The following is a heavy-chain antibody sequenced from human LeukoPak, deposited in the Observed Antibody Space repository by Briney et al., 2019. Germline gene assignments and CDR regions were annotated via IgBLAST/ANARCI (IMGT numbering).Heavy chain of an antibody. CDR3: RAAADLNDY. J-gene: IGHJ4*02. CDR1: GFTFSGSA. CDR2: IRSKADSYTT. Sequence: GGSLRLSCAASGFTFSGSAMHWVRQASGKGLEWLGRIRSKADSYTTAYAASVKGRFTVSRDDSKNTAYLQMNSLKTEDTAVYYCRAAADLNDYWGQGTLVTVSS. V-gene: IGHV3-73*01. D-gene: IGHD6-13*01.